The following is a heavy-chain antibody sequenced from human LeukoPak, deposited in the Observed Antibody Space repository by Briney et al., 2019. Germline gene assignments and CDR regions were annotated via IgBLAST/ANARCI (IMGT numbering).Heavy chain of an antibody. CDR2: LYPGDSDT. CDR3: VRRNYYGSGSQYSHFDY. J-gene: IGHJ4*02. V-gene: IGHV5-51*01. CDR1: GYSFTTYW. D-gene: IGHD3-10*01. Sequence: GESLKISCKGSGYSFTTYWTGWVRQMPGKGLEWMGVLYPGDSDTRYSPSFQGQVTISVDKSISTAYLQWSSLKASDTAIYYCVRRNYYGSGSQYSHFDYWGQGTLVTVSS.